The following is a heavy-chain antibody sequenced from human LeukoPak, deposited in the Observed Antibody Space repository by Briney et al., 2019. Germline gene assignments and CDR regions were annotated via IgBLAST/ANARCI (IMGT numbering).Heavy chain of an antibody. V-gene: IGHV3-30*02. D-gene: IGHD3-9*01. CDR3: AKVGSDDILTSYWGRFDY. CDR2: IRYDGSNK. J-gene: IGHJ4*02. Sequence: PGGSLRLSCAASGFTFSSYGMHWVRQAPGKGLEGVAFIRYDGSNKCYAESVKGRFTISRDNSKNTLYLQMNSLRAEDTSVYYCAKVGSDDILTSYWGRFDYWGQGTLVTVSS. CDR1: GFTFSSYG.